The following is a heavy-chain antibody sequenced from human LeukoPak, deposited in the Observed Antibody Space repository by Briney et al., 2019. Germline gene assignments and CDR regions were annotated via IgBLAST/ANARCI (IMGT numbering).Heavy chain of an antibody. CDR1: GGSISSSSYY. CDR3: ALLRYFDWLLYWDY. CDR2: IYYSGST. V-gene: IGHV4-39*01. D-gene: IGHD3-9*01. J-gene: IGHJ4*02. Sequence: SETLSLTCTVSGGSISSSSYYWGWIRQPPGKGLEWIGSIYYSGSTYYNPSLKSRVTISVDTSKNQFSLKLSSVTAAGTAVYYCALLRYFDWLLYWDYWGQGTLVTVSS.